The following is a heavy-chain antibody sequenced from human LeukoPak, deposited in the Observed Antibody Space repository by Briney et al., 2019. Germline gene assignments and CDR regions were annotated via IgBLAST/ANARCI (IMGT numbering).Heavy chain of an antibody. J-gene: IGHJ4*02. D-gene: IGHD6-19*01. CDR2: IIPIFGTA. V-gene: IGHV1-69*05. CDR3: AVGFYIAVAGTWGFDY. CDR1: GGTFSSYA. Sequence: ASVKVSCKASGGTFSSYAISWVRQAPGQGLEWMGGIIPIFGTANYAQKFQGRVTITTDEPTSTAYMELSRLRSEDTAVYYCAVGFYIAVAGTWGFDYWGQGTLVTVSS.